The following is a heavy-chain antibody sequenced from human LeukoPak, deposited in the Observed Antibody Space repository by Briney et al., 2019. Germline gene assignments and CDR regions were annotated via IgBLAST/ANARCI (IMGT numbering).Heavy chain of an antibody. V-gene: IGHV1-46*01. CDR1: GYTLTSYY. J-gene: IGHJ3*02. CDR2: INPSGGST. CDR3: ARPLAPAMLNAFDI. Sequence: ASVSLSCKASGYTLTSYYIHWVRQAPGQGLEWMGIINPSGGSTDYAQKFQGRVTVTRHTSTSTVYMELSSLRSEDTAIYYCARPLAPAMLNAFDIWGQGTMVTVSS. D-gene: IGHD2-8*01.